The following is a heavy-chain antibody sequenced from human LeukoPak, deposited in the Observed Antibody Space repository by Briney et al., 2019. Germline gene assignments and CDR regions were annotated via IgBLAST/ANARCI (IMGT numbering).Heavy chain of an antibody. D-gene: IGHD3-10*01. CDR1: DDSITMYY. V-gene: IGHV4-59*12. CDR3: ARFITMVRGVIIRPRAAFDI. CDR2: VDHTGST. Sequence: PSETLSLTCSVSDDSITMYYWTWIRQPPGKGLEWIGYVDHTGSTNFNPSLNGRVTISVDTSKNQFSLKLSSVTAADTAVYYCARFITMVRGVIIRPRAAFDIWGQGTMVTVSS. J-gene: IGHJ3*02.